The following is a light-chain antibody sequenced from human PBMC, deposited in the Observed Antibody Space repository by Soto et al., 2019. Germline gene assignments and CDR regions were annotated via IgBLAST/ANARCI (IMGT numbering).Light chain of an antibody. Sequence: DVVMTQSPLSLPVTLGQPASISCRSSQSLVHSDGNTYLNWFQQRPGQSPRRLIYKVSNRDSGVPDRVSGSGSGTDFTLKISRVEAEDVGVYYCMQCTHWPYTFGQGTKLEIK. CDR1: QSLVHSDGNTY. CDR3: MQCTHWPYT. J-gene: IGKJ2*01. CDR2: KVS. V-gene: IGKV2-30*02.